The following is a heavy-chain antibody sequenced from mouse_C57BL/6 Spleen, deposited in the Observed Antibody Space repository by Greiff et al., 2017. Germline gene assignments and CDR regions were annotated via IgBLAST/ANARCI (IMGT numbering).Heavy chain of an antibody. V-gene: IGHV3-6*01. CDR2: IRYDGSN. Sequence: EVHLVESGPGLVNPSQSLSLTCSVTGYSITSGYYWNWIRQFPGNKLEWMGYIRYDGSNNYNPSLKNRISITRDTSKTHFVLELNSVTTEDTATYYCARGGITTVVEMEYWGQGTSVTVAS. J-gene: IGHJ4*01. CDR1: GYSITSGYY. CDR3: ARGGITTVVEMEY. D-gene: IGHD1-1*01.